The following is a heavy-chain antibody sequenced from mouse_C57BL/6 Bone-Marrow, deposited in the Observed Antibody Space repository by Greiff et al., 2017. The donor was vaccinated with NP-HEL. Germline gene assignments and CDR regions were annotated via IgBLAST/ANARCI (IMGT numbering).Heavy chain of an antibody. CDR3: ARGGYYGLFFDY. J-gene: IGHJ2*01. Sequence: EVKLQESGGGLVKPGGSLKLSCAASGFTFSSYAMSWVRQTPEKRLEWVATISDGGSYTYYPDNVKGRFTISRDNAKNNLYLQMSHLKSEDTAMYYCARGGYYGLFFDYWGQGTTLTVSS. CDR1: GFTFSSYA. CDR2: ISDGGSYT. V-gene: IGHV5-4*03. D-gene: IGHD1-1*01.